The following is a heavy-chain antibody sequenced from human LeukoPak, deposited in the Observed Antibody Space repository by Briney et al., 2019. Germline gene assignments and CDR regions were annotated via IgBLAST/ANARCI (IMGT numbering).Heavy chain of an antibody. Sequence: GGSLRLSCAASGFTFSSYGMHWVRQAPGKGLEWVAVISYDGSNKYYADSVKGRFTISRDNSKNTLHLQMNSLRAEDTAVYYCAKDRVGATQNVRLQHWGQGTLVTVSS. CDR3: AKDRVGATQNVRLQH. CDR2: ISYDGSNK. J-gene: IGHJ1*01. CDR1: GFTFSSYG. V-gene: IGHV3-30*18. D-gene: IGHD1-26*01.